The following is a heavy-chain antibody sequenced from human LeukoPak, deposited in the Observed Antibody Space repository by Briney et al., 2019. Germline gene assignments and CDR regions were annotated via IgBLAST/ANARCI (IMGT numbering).Heavy chain of an antibody. CDR2: ISGSGGST. D-gene: IGHD1-1*01. CDR3: AKDPSGTTGTTRYFDY. Sequence: GGSLRLSCAASGFTFSSYAMSGVRQAPGKGLEWVSAISGSGGSTYYADSVKGRFTISRDNSKNTLYLQMNSLRAEDTAVYYCAKDPSGTTGTTRYFDYWGQGTLVTVSS. V-gene: IGHV3-23*01. CDR1: GFTFSSYA. J-gene: IGHJ4*02.